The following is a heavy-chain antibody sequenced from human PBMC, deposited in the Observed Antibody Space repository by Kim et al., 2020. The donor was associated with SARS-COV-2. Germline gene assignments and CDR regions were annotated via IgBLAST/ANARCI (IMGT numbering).Heavy chain of an antibody. Sequence: GGSLRLSCAASGFTFSSYAMSWVRQAPGKGLEWVSAISGSGGSTYYADSVKGRFTISRDNSKNTLYLQMNSLRAEDTAVYYCAKDSMVTMGLTHWYFDLWGRGTLVTVSS. CDR2: ISGSGGST. CDR3: AKDSMVTMGLTHWYFDL. CDR1: GFTFSSYA. V-gene: IGHV3-23*01. D-gene: IGHD3-10*01. J-gene: IGHJ2*01.